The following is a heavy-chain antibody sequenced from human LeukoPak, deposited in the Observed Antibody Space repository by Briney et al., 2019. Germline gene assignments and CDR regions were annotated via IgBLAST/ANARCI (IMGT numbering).Heavy chain of an antibody. V-gene: IGHV5-51*01. J-gene: IGHJ5*02. D-gene: IGHD3-10*01. CDR3: ARQCCRGASPGFDP. CDR1: GYSFTDYW. CDR2: IYPGDSDT. Sequence: GESLKISCKGSGYSFTDYWIAWVRQMPGKGLEWMGSIYPGDSDTRYSPSFQGRVTFSADKSISTAYLQWSSLRASDTAIYYCARQCCRGASPGFDPWGQGTLVTVSS.